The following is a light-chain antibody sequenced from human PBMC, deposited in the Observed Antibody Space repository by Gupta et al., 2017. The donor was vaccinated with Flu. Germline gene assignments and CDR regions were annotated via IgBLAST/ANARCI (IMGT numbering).Light chain of an antibody. Sequence: DIVMTQSPSSLSASVGDRVTITCRASQHIKTYLNWYQQKPGRAPNLLIYTASSLQRGVPSRFRGSGFGTDFTLTINSLQVEDIATYYCQQSYDTRALTFGGGTKVEIK. CDR2: TAS. J-gene: IGKJ4*01. V-gene: IGKV1-39*01. CDR3: QQSYDTRALT. CDR1: QHIKTY.